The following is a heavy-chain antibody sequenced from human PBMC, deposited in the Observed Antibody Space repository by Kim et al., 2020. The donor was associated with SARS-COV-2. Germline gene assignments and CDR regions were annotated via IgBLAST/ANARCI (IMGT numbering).Heavy chain of an antibody. D-gene: IGHD1-26*01. CDR1: GFSIRSDNY. CDR3: ARVIMGAANLFDP. V-gene: IGHV4-38-2*02. CDR2: VFRSGAA. J-gene: IGHJ5*02. Sequence: SETLSLTCSVSGFSIRSDNYWGWLRQPPGKGLEWIGSVFRSGAAYYNPSLKSRVTTSVDTSKNQFSLKLTSVTAADTAMYYCARVIMGAANLFDPWGQGTHVPVSS.